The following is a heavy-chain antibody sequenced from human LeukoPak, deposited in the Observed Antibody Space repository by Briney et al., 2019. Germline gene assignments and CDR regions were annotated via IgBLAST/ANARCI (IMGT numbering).Heavy chain of an antibody. CDR2: IYYSGST. CDR1: GGSISSSSYY. Sequence: SETLSLTCTVSGGSISSSSYYWGWIRQPPGKGLEWIGSIYYSGSTYYNPSLKSRVTISVDRSKNQFSLKLSSVTAADTAVYYCARGGYSYGPGAFDIWGQGTMVTVSS. D-gene: IGHD5-18*01. CDR3: ARGGYSYGPGAFDI. V-gene: IGHV4-39*07. J-gene: IGHJ3*02.